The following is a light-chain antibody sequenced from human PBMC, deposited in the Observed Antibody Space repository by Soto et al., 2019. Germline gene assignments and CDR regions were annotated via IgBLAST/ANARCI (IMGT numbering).Light chain of an antibody. J-gene: IGKJ3*01. CDR2: DAS. Sequence: EIVLTQSPATLSLSPGESATLSXRATRSVSSYLAWYQQKPGQAPRLLIYDASNRATGIPARFSGSGSGTDFTLTISSLEPEDFAVYYCQQRSNWPPFTFGPGTKVD. CDR1: RSVSSY. V-gene: IGKV3-11*01. CDR3: QQRSNWPPFT.